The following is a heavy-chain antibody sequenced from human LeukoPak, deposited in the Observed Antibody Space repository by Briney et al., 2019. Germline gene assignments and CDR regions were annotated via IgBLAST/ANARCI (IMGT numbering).Heavy chain of an antibody. V-gene: IGHV3-23*01. CDR3: AKNNYYDSSGYPPGAFDI. J-gene: IGHJ3*02. Sequence: PGGSLRLSCAASGFTFSSYAMSWVRQAPGKGLEWVSGISGNGGTTYYADSVKGRFTISRDNSKNTLYLQMNSLRAEDTAVYYCAKNNYYDSSGYPPGAFDIWGQGTMVTVSS. D-gene: IGHD3-22*01. CDR1: GFTFSSYA. CDR2: ISGNGGTT.